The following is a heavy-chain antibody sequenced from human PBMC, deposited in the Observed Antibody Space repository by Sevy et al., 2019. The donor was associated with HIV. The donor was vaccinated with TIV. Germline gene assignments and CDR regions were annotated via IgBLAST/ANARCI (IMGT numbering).Heavy chain of an antibody. CDR2: IYYSGST. Sequence: SETLSLTCTVSGGSISSYYWSWIRQPPGKGLEWIGYIYYSGSTNYNPSLKSRVTISVDTSKNQFSLKLSSVTAADTAVYYCARAESSNYFDYWGQGTLVTVSS. J-gene: IGHJ4*02. V-gene: IGHV4-59*13. CDR3: ARAESSNYFDY. CDR1: GGSISSYY.